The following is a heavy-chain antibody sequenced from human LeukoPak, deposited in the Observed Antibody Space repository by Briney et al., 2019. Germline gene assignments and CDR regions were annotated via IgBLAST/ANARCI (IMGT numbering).Heavy chain of an antibody. CDR2: ISGSSGTI. V-gene: IGHV3-48*01. CDR1: GFTFRSHS. D-gene: IGHD3-3*01. J-gene: IGHJ6*04. CDR3: TRVEKGFWSGFKMDV. Sequence: GGSLRLSCTASGFTFRSHSMIWVRQAPGKGLEWISYISGSSGTIYYADSVKGRFIISRDNDKNSLYLQMNSLRVEDTAVYFCTRVEKGFWSGFKMDVWGKGTTVTVYS.